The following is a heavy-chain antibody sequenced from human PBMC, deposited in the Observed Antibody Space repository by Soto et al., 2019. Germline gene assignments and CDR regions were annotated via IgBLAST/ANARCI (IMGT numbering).Heavy chain of an antibody. D-gene: IGHD1-26*01. CDR2: IGGSGGST. V-gene: IGHV3-23*01. CDR3: SGLRRWVGATSDRAFDI. Sequence: EAQLLESGGDLVQTGGSLRLSCAASGFTFSSYAMSWVRQAPGKGLEWVSAIGGSGGSTYYADSVKGRFTISGDNSKNTVFLQMNSLRADDPAVYYCSGLRRWVGATSDRAFDIWGQGTMVTDSS. CDR1: GFTFSSYA. J-gene: IGHJ3*02.